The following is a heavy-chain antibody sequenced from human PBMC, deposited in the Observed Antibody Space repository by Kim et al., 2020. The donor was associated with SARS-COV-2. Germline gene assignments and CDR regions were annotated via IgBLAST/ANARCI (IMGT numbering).Heavy chain of an antibody. CDR3: VRGSGWLGDY. CDR1: GFSFSDHW. CDR2: IKQDGSEK. J-gene: IGHJ4*02. Sequence: GGSLRLSCAASGFSFSDHWMNWVRQAPGKGLEWVGIIKQDGSEKHYLHSVKGRFTISRDNAKDSLYLQMNSLRVEDTAVYYCVRGSGWLGDYWGQGTLVTVSS. D-gene: IGHD6-19*01. V-gene: IGHV3-7*03.